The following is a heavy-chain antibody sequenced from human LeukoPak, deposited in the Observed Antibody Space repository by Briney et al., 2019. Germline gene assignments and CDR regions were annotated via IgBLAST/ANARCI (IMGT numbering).Heavy chain of an antibody. J-gene: IGHJ4*02. Sequence: PGGSLRLSCAASGFTFSSYAMSWVRQAPGKGLEWVSAISGSGGSTYYADSVKGRFTISRDNSKSTLYLQMNSLRAEDTAVYYCAKVRYSSSWYSFDYWGQGTLVTVSS. V-gene: IGHV3-23*01. CDR3: AKVRYSSSWYSFDY. CDR2: ISGSGGST. D-gene: IGHD6-13*01. CDR1: GFTFSSYA.